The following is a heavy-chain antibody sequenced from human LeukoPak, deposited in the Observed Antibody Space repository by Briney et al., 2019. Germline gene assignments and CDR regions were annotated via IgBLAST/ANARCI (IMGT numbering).Heavy chain of an antibody. CDR1: GFTFSSYA. J-gene: IGHJ4*02. Sequence: GGSLRLPCAASGFTFSSYAMSWVRQAPGKGLEWVSAISGSGGSTYYADSVKGRFTISRDNSKNTLYLQMNSLRAEDTAVYYCAKGYYDSSGYYDYWGQGTLVTVSS. CDR3: AKGYYDSSGYYDY. CDR2: ISGSGGST. D-gene: IGHD3-22*01. V-gene: IGHV3-23*01.